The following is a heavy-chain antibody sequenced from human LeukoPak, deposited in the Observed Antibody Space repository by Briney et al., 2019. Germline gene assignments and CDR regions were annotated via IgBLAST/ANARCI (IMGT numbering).Heavy chain of an antibody. D-gene: IGHD5-12*01. Sequence: SPSETLSLTCTVSGGSVSSGSYYWSWIGQPPGKGLEWIGYIYYSGSTNYNPSLKSRVTISVDTSKNQFSLKLSSVTAADTAVYYCAREVLGGYNNWFDPWGQGTLVTVSS. V-gene: IGHV4-61*01. CDR1: GGSVSSGSYY. CDR3: AREVLGGYNNWFDP. J-gene: IGHJ5*02. CDR2: IYYSGST.